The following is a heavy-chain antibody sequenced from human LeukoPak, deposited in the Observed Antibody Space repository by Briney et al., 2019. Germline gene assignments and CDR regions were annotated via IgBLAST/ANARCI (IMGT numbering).Heavy chain of an antibody. CDR1: GGTFSSYT. D-gene: IGHD3-3*01. CDR2: IIPILGIA. Sequence: ASVKVSCKASGGTFSSYTISWVRQAPGQGLEWMGRIIPILGIANYAQKFQGRVTITADKSTSTAYMELSSLRSEGTAVYYCASCFWSSYKSSYYYGMDVWGQGTTVTVSS. V-gene: IGHV1-69*02. J-gene: IGHJ6*02. CDR3: ASCFWSSYKSSYYYGMDV.